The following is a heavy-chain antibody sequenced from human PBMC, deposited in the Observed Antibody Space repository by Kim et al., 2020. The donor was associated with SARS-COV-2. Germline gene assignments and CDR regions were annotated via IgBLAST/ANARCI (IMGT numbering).Heavy chain of an antibody. D-gene: IGHD6-6*01. CDR3: ARATYSSWGLFDY. CDR1: GFTFSSYE. Sequence: GGSLRLSCAASGFTFSSYEMNWVRQAPGKGLEWVSHISSSTSSINYADSVTGRFTISRDNAKNSVYLQMNSLRAEDTAVYYCARATYSSWGLFDYWGQGTLVTVSS. CDR2: ISSSTSSI. V-gene: IGHV3-48*03. J-gene: IGHJ4*02.